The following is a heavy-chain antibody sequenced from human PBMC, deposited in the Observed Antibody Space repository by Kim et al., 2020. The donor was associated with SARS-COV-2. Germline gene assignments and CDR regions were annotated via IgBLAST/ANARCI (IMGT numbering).Heavy chain of an antibody. CDR2: FSYDGSNK. CDR3: AAQGWLRGRFDP. CDR1: GFTFSIYA. V-gene: IGHV3-30-3*01. J-gene: IGHJ5*02. Sequence: GGSLRLSCAASGFTFSIYAMHWVRRAPGKGLEWVAIFSYDGSNKYYADSVKGRFTISRDISKNTLYLQMNSLRAEDTAVYYCAAQGWLRGRFDPWGQGTLVSVSS. D-gene: IGHD5-12*01.